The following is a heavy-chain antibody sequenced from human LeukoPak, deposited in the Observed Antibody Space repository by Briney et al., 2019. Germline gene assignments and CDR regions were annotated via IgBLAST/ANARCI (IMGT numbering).Heavy chain of an antibody. Sequence: GGSLRLSCAASGFTFSSYGMHWVRQAPGKGLEWVAFIRYDGSNKYYADSVKGRFTISRDNSKNTLYLQMNSLRAEDTAVYYCAEAFCSGGSCYSDYWGQGTLVTVSS. CDR3: AEAFCSGGSCYSDY. V-gene: IGHV3-30*02. J-gene: IGHJ4*02. D-gene: IGHD2-15*01. CDR1: GFTFSSYG. CDR2: IRYDGSNK.